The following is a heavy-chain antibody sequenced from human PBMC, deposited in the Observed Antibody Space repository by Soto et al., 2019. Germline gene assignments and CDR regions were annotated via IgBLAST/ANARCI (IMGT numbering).Heavy chain of an antibody. CDR3: ARRQPMLLLAT. V-gene: IGHV3-11*06. Sequence: QLVEIGGGLVNPGESLRLSCAASGFNFSNYYMAWVRQAPGKGLEWISYISSRASYTTYADSVEGRFTVSRDNANGSLYRQMNSLRVEDTGMYYCARRQPMLLLATWGQGTLVTVSS. CDR2: ISSRASYT. J-gene: IGHJ5*02. D-gene: IGHD2-2*01. CDR1: GFNFSNYY.